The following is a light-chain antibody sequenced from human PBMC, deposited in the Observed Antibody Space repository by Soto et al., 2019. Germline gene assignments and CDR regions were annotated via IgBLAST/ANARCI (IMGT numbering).Light chain of an antibody. J-gene: IGLJ1*01. CDR2: EVS. V-gene: IGLV2-14*01. Sequence: QSVLTQPASVSGSPGQSITISCTGTSSDVGGYDYVSWYQLHPGKAPKLMVFEVSNRPSGVSYRFSGSKSGNTASLTISGLQAEDEADYYCSSYTSSSTLYVFGTGTKVTAL. CDR1: SSDVGGYDY. CDR3: SSYTSSSTLYV.